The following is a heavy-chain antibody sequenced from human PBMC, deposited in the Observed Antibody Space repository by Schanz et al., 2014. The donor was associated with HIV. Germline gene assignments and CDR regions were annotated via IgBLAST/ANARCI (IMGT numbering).Heavy chain of an antibody. J-gene: IGHJ4*02. CDR2: ISYDGFSK. Sequence: QVQLVESGGGVVQPGRSLRLSCAGSGLTFSSYGIHWVRQPPGKGQGRGAPISYDGFSKYYADSVKGRFTISRDYSKNSLDLEVSSLRTEDTAIYFCAREGGTSGRNGYFDSWGQGALVTVSS. V-gene: IGHV3-30*03. CDR1: GLTFSSYG. CDR3: AREGGTSGRNGYFDS. D-gene: IGHD6-19*01.